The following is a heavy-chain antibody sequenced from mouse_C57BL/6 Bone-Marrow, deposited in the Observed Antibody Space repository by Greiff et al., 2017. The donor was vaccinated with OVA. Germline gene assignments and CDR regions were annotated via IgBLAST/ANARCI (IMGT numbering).Heavy chain of an antibody. V-gene: IGHV1-55*01. CDR2: IYPGSGST. D-gene: IGHD1-1*01. Sequence: VQLQQPGAELVKPGASVKMSCKASGYTFTSYWITWVKQRPGQGLEWIGDIYPGSGSTNYNEKFKSKATLTVDTSSSTAYMQLSSLTSEDSAVYYCARYGTYLLPWDFDVWGTGTTVTVSS. J-gene: IGHJ1*03. CDR3: ARYGTYLLPWDFDV. CDR1: GYTFTSYW.